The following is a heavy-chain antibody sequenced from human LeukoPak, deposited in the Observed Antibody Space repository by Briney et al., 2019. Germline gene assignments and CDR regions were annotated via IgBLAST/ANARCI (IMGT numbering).Heavy chain of an antibody. CDR1: GGSISSGGYY. J-gene: IGHJ1*01. CDR3: ARGGTSANFQH. Sequence: SETLSLTCTVSGGSISSGGYYWSWIRQHPGKGLEWIGYIYYSGSTHYNPSLQSRVSISVDTSKNQFSLKLSSVTAADTAVYYCARGGTSANFQHWGQGTLLTVSS. V-gene: IGHV4-31*03. CDR2: IYYSGST.